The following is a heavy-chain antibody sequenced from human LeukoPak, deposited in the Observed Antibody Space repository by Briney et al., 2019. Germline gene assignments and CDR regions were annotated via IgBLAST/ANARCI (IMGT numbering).Heavy chain of an antibody. CDR2: IYTGGNT. Sequence: GGSLRLSCAASGFTVDSNYLSWVRQAPGKGLEWVSTIYTGGNTYYXASVKGRFTISRDFSKNTVFLHMNSLRAEDTAMYYCARGDDSGYYDYFDYWGQGALVTVSS. CDR1: GFTVDSNY. CDR3: ARGDDSGYYDYFDY. V-gene: IGHV3-53*01. J-gene: IGHJ4*02. D-gene: IGHD3-22*01.